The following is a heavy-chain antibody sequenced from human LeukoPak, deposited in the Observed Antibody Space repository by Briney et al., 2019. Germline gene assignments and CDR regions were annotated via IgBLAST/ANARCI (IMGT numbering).Heavy chain of an antibody. D-gene: IGHD2-15*01. J-gene: IGHJ4*02. CDR2: INSDGSST. CDR1: GFTFSSYW. CDR3: ARVSYCSGGSCYSYFDY. Sequence: PGGSLRLSCEASGFTFSSYWMYWVRQAPGKGLVWVSRINSDGSSTSYADSVKGRFTISRDNAKNTLYLQMNSLRVEDTAVYYCARVSYCSGGSCYSYFDYWGRGTLVTVSS. V-gene: IGHV3-74*01.